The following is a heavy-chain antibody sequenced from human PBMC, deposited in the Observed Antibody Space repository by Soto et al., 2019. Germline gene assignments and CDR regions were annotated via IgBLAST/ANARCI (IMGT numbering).Heavy chain of an antibody. D-gene: IGHD4-17*01. J-gene: IGHJ4*02. CDR2: IYYSGST. CDR1: GGSISPYY. Sequence: PSETLSLTCTVSGGSISPYYWSWIRQPPGKGLEWIGYIYYSGSTYYNPSLKSRVTISVDTSKNQFSLKLSSVTAADTAVYYCARGTTVTYYFDYWGQGTLVTVSS. CDR3: ARGTTVTYYFDY. V-gene: IGHV4-59*08.